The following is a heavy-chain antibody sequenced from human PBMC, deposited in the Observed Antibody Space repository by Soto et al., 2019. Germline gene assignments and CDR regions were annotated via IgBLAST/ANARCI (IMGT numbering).Heavy chain of an antibody. CDR2: IDPSDSYT. CDR1: GYSFTSYW. D-gene: IGHD6-13*01. Sequence: EVQLVQPGAEVKKPGESLRISCKGSGYSFTSYWISWVRQMPGKGLEWMGRIDPSDSYTNYGPSFQGHVTISADKSISTAYLQWSSLKASDTAMYYCARRHSSSSAFDPWGQGTLVTVSS. J-gene: IGHJ5*02. V-gene: IGHV5-10-1*01. CDR3: ARRHSSSSAFDP.